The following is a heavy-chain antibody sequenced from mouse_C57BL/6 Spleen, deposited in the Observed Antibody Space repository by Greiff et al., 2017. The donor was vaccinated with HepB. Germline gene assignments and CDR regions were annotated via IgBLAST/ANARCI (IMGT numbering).Heavy chain of an antibody. CDR1: GYSITSDY. D-gene: IGHD2-3*01. CDR2: ISYSGST. CDR3: ARIGDGYSWYFDV. V-gene: IGHV3-8*01. J-gene: IGHJ1*03. Sequence: EVKLLESGPGLAKPSQTLSLTCFVTGYSITSDYWNWIRKFPGNKLEYMGYISYSGSTYYNPSLKSRISITRDTSKNQYYLQLNSVTTEDTDTYYCARIGDGYSWYFDVWGTGTTVTGSA.